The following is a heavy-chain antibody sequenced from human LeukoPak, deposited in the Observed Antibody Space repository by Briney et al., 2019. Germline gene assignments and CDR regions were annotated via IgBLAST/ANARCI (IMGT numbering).Heavy chain of an antibody. V-gene: IGHV4-31*03. D-gene: IGHD4-17*01. CDR1: GGSVSSGPSW. J-gene: IGHJ5*02. CDR2: MHHSGGI. CDR3: ASWGASTVTTGWFDP. Sequence: TLSLTCSVSGGSVSSGPSWWSWIRQRPGNGLEWLGYMHHSGGIYYKSSLRDRLIISLDTSKNQFSLQVTSVTAADTAVYYCASWGASTVTTGWFDPWGQGILVSVSS.